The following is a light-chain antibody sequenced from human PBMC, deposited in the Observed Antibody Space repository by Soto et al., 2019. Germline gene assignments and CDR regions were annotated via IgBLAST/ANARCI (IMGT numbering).Light chain of an antibody. CDR3: MQALQTPWT. J-gene: IGKJ1*01. CDR1: QSLLHSNGYNY. Sequence: EIVMTQSPLSLPVTPGEPASISCRSSQSLLHSNGYNYLDWYLQKPGQSPQLLIYAGSNRASGVPDKFSGIGSGTDFTLRISRVEAEDVGVYYFMQALQTPWTFGQGTKVEIK. V-gene: IGKV2-28*01. CDR2: AGS.